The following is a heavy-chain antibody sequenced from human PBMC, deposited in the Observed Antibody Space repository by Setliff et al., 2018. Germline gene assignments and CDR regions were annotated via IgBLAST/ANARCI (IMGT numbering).Heavy chain of an antibody. Sequence: SETLSLTCAVYGDSFSDYYWSWIRQPPGQGLEWIEEINHSGHTNYSPSLRSRVTMSVDTSKKQLSLKLSSVTAADTAVYYCASPRRDDLDSPFDAFDIWGQGTKVTVSS. CDR2: INHSGHT. V-gene: IGHV4-34*01. CDR1: GDSFSDYY. D-gene: IGHD3-3*01. CDR3: ASPRRDDLDSPFDAFDI. J-gene: IGHJ3*02.